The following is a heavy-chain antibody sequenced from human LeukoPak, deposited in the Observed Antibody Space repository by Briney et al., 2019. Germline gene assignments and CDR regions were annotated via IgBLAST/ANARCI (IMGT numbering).Heavy chain of an antibody. J-gene: IGHJ4*02. D-gene: IGHD1-7*01. V-gene: IGHV4-59*01. CDR3: ARVAYGNYYFDY. Sequence: SETLSLTCTVSGGSISSYYWSWIRQPPGKGLEWIGYIYYSGSANYNPSLKSRVTISVDTSKNQFSLKLSSVTAADTAVYYCARVAYGNYYFDYWGQGTLVTVSS. CDR1: GGSISSYY. CDR2: IYYSGSA.